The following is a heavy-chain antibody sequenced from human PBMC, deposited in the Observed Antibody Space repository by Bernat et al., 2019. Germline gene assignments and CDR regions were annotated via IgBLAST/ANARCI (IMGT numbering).Heavy chain of an antibody. CDR3: ARDIGFTMVRGPCSWFDP. Sequence: QVQLQESGPGLVKPSETLSLTCTVSGGSISSYYWSWIRQPPGKGLEWIGYIYYSGSTNYNPSLKSRVTISVDTSKNQFSLKLSSVTAADTAVYYCARDIGFTMVRGPCSWFDPWGQGTLVTVSA. CDR1: GGSISSYY. CDR2: IYYSGST. J-gene: IGHJ5*02. D-gene: IGHD3-10*01. V-gene: IGHV4-59*01.